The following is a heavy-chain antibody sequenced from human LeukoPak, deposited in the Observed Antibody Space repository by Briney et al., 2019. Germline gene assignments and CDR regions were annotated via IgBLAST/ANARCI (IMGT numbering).Heavy chain of an antibody. CDR1: GYSFTSYG. CDR3: AREEGSRGAFDI. V-gene: IGHV1-18*04. Sequence: ASVKVSCKASGYSFTSYGISWVRQAPGQGLEWMGWNNNYNGNTNYAQKFQGRVTMTTDTSTSTAYMELRSLRSDDTAVYYCAREEGSRGAFDIWGQGTMVTVSS. CDR2: NNNYNGNT. D-gene: IGHD3-10*01. J-gene: IGHJ3*02.